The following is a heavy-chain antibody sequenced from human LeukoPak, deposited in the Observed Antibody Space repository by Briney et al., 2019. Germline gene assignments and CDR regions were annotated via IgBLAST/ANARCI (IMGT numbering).Heavy chain of an antibody. Sequence: SETLSLTCTVSGYSISSGYWGWIRQPPGKGLEWIGSIYHSGSTYYNPSLKSRVTISVDTSKNQSSLKLSSVTAADTAVYYCARDSAYGGNGDYWGQGTLVTVSS. CDR2: IYHSGST. D-gene: IGHD4-23*01. CDR1: GYSISSGY. V-gene: IGHV4-38-2*02. CDR3: ARDSAYGGNGDY. J-gene: IGHJ4*02.